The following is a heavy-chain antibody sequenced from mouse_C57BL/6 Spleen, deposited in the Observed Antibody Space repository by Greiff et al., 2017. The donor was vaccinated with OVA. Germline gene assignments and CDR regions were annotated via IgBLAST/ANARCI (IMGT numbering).Heavy chain of an antibody. D-gene: IGHD2-4*01. V-gene: IGHV14-3*01. J-gene: IGHJ4*01. Sequence: DVKLQESVAELVRPGASVKLSCTASGFNIKNTYMHWVKQRPEQGLEWIGRIDPANGNTKYAPKFQGKATITADTSSNTAYLQLSSLTSEDTAIYYCATGYDYEGYAMDYWGQGTSVTVSS. CDR3: ATGYDYEGYAMDY. CDR1: GFNIKNTY. CDR2: IDPANGNT.